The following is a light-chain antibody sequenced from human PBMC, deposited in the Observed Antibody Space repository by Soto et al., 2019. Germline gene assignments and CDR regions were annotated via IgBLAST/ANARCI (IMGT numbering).Light chain of an antibody. CDR3: QTWDTGIWV. CDR2: LNSDGSY. V-gene: IGLV4-69*01. Sequence: QPVLTQSPSASASLGASVKLTYTLSSGHSSYAIAWHQQQPEKGPRYLMKLNSDGSYTKGDGIPDRFSGSRSGAERYLIISSLQSEDEADYHCQTWDTGIWVFGGGTK. J-gene: IGLJ3*02. CDR1: SGHSSYA.